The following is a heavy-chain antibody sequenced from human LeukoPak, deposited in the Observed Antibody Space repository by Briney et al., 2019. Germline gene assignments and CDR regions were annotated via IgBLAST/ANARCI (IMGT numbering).Heavy chain of an antibody. CDR3: ARGDSAAAGNWEYYMDV. J-gene: IGHJ6*03. V-gene: IGHV1-2*02. CDR2: INPNSGGT. CDR1: GYTFTVYY. D-gene: IGHD6-13*01. Sequence: ASVKVSCKASGYTFTVYYMHWASQPPGQGCEGLGWINPNSGGTNYTQNFQGRVTMTRDTSISTANMELSRLRSKDAAVYYCARGDSAAAGNWEYYMDVWGKGTTVTVSS.